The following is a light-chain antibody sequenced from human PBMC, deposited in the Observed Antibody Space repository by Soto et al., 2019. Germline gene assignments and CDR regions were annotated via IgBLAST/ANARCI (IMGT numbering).Light chain of an antibody. CDR2: SDN. CDR3: STWDDSLNGVV. V-gene: IGLV1-44*01. J-gene: IGLJ2*01. CDR1: SSNIGSNP. Sequence: QSVLTQPPSASGTPGQRVTISCSGSSSNIGSNPVNWYQQLPGTAPKLLIHSDNHRPSGVPDRFSGSKSGTSASLAIRGLQSADEADYYCSTWDDSLNGVVFGGGTQLTVL.